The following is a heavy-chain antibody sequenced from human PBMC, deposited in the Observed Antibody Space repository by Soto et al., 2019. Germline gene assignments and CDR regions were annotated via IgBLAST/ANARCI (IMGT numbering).Heavy chain of an antibody. D-gene: IGHD3-22*01. CDR1: GFTFSSYE. CDR3: AINCPYYYDSSGSQTDY. V-gene: IGHV3-48*03. Sequence: EVQLVESGGGLVQPGGSLRLSCAASGFTFSSYEMNWVRQAPGKGLEWVSYISSSGSTIYYADSVKGRFTISRDNAKNSLYLQINSLRADDTAVYYCAINCPYYYDSSGSQTDYWGQGTLVTVSS. J-gene: IGHJ4*02. CDR2: ISSSGSTI.